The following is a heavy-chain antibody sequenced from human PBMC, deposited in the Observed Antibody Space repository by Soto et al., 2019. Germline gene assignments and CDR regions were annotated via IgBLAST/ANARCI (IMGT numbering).Heavy chain of an antibody. CDR2: INHSGST. Sequence: PSETLSLTCAVYGGSFSGYYWSWIRQPPGKGLEWIGEINHSGSTNYNPSLKSRVTISVDTSKNQFSLKLSSVTAADTAVYYCARARIVYGMDVWGQGTTVTVSS. CDR1: GGSFSGYY. CDR3: ARARIVYGMDV. V-gene: IGHV4-34*01. J-gene: IGHJ6*02. D-gene: IGHD1-26*01.